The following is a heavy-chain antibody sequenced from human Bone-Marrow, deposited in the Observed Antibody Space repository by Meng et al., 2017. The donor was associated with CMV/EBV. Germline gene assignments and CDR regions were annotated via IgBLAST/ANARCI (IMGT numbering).Heavy chain of an antibody. D-gene: IGHD6-19*01. J-gene: IGHJ4*02. Sequence: GSLRLSCTVSGGSISSSSYYWGWIRQPPGKGLEWIGSIYYSGSTYYNPSLKSRVTISVDTSKNQFSLKLSSVTAADTAVYYCAKDAVGRKSSGWYDYWGQGTLVTVS. CDR1: GGSISSSSYY. V-gene: IGHV4-39*07. CDR2: IYYSGST. CDR3: AKDAVGRKSSGWYDY.